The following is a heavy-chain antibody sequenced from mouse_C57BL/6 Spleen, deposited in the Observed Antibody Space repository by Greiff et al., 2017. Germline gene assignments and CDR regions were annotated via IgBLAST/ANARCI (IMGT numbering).Heavy chain of an antibody. V-gene: IGHV14-4*01. Sequence: VQLQQSGAELVRPGASVKLSCTASGFNIKDDYMHWVKQRPEQGLEWIGWIDPENGDTEYASKFQGKATIPADTSSNTAYLQLSSLTSEDTAVYYCTTLITTVLADYWGQGTTLTVSS. CDR1: GFNIKDDY. CDR2: IDPENGDT. CDR3: TTLITTVLADY. J-gene: IGHJ2*01. D-gene: IGHD1-1*01.